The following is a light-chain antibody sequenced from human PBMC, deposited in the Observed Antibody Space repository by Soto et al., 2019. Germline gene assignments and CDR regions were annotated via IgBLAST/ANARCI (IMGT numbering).Light chain of an antibody. V-gene: IGKV3-20*01. CDR1: QSVYRDY. J-gene: IGKJ1*01. CDR3: QQYGLAPRT. CDR2: GAS. Sequence: EIVLTQSPGTLSLSPGERVTLSCRASQSVYRDYVAWYQQKPGQAPRVLIHGASRRVTGIPDRFSGGGSGTDFTLTISRLEPEDFAMYYCQQYGLAPRTFGQGTKVEVK.